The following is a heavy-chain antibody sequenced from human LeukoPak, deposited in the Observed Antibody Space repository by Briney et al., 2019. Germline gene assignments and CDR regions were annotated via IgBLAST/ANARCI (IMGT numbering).Heavy chain of an antibody. D-gene: IGHD6-6*01. J-gene: IGHJ4*02. Sequence: SETLSLTCTVSGGPFSSYYWSWIRQPPGEGLEWIGYIYYTGSANYNPSLKSRVTMSVDTSKNQFSLKLSSVTAADTAVYYCARVSSSSHFDYWGQGTLVTVFS. V-gene: IGHV4-59*12. CDR3: ARVSSSSHFDY. CDR1: GGPFSSYY. CDR2: IYYTGSA.